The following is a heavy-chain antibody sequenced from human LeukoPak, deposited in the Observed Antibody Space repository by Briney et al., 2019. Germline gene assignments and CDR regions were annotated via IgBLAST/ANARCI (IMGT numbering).Heavy chain of an antibody. CDR1: GFTFRTYW. CDR2: VDSDGSDT. Sequence: PGGSLRLSCAASGFTFRTYWMHWVRQAPGKGLVWVSRVDSDGSDTIYADSVRGRFTVSRDNAKNTVYLQMNSLRTEDTAVYYCARGLPNYYGMDVWGQGTTVTVSS. CDR3: ARGLPNYYGMDV. V-gene: IGHV3-74*01. J-gene: IGHJ6*02.